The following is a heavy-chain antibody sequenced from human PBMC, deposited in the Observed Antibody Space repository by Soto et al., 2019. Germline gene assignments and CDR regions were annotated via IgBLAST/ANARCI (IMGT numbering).Heavy chain of an antibody. V-gene: IGHV3-53*01. J-gene: IGHJ6*02. D-gene: IGHD3-3*01. CDR1: GFTVSSNC. Sequence: GGSLRLSCAASGFTVSSNCMSWVRQAPGKGLEWVSVIYSGGSTYYADSVKGRFTISRDNSKNTLYLQMNSLRAEDTAVYYCASATPSYDFWSGYYKDRAWYYGMDVWGQGTTVTVSS. CDR3: ASATPSYDFWSGYYKDRAWYYGMDV. CDR2: IYSGGST.